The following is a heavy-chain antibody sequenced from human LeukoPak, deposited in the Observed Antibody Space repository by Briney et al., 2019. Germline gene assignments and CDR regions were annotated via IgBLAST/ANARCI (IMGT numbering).Heavy chain of an antibody. V-gene: IGHV3-33*01. CDR2: IWYDGSNK. Sequence: GGSLRLSCAASGFAFSSYGMHWVRQGPGKGLEWVAVIWYDGSNKYYADSVKGRFTISRDNSKNTLYLQMNSLRAEDTAVYYCARDCEVLGDLATIPPGFDYWGQGTLVTVSS. CDR3: ARDCEVLGDLATIPPGFDY. D-gene: IGHD5-24*01. J-gene: IGHJ4*02. CDR1: GFAFSSYG.